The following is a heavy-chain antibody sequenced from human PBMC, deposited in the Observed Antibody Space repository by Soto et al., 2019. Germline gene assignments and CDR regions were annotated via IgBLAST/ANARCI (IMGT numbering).Heavy chain of an antibody. CDR2: IKSKTDGGTT. V-gene: IGHV3-15*01. J-gene: IGHJ6*02. CDR3: TTVPDCGGDCSYYYYGMDV. Sequence: GGSLRLSCAASGFTFSNAWMSWVRQAPGKGLEWVGRIKSKTDGGTTDYAAPVKGRFTISRDDSKNTLYLQMNSLKTEDTAVYYCTTVPDCGGDCSYYYYGMDVWGQGTTVTVSS. CDR1: GFTFSNAW. D-gene: IGHD2-21*02.